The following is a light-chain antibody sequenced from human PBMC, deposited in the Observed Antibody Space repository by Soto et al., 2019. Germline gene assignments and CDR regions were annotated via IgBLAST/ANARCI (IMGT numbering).Light chain of an antibody. CDR2: GAS. CDR1: QGISNY. Sequence: EIQMTQSPSSLSESLGDRVTITCRASQGISNYFAWYQQKPGKVPKLLIYGASTLQSGVPSRLSGSGSGTDFTLIINSLQPDDVATYYCQKYDSAPWTFGQGTKVEI. J-gene: IGKJ1*01. V-gene: IGKV1-27*01. CDR3: QKYDSAPWT.